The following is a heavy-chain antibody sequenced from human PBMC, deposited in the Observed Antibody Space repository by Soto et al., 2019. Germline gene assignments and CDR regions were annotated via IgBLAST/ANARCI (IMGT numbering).Heavy chain of an antibody. CDR3: ARDLDDILTGPNFDP. CDR1: GYTFISYG. V-gene: IGHV1-3*01. CDR2: INAYNGNT. J-gene: IGHJ5*02. Sequence: ASVKVSCKASGYTFISYGIHWVRQAPGQSLEWMGWINAYNGNTKYSQKFQGRVTFTRDTSASSAYMELGSLQSEDAAVYYCARDLDDILTGPNFDPWGQGTLVTVSS. D-gene: IGHD3-9*01.